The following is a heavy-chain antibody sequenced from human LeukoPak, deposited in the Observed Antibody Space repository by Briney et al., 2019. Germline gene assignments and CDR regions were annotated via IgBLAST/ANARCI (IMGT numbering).Heavy chain of an antibody. CDR3: AVWSGYHQPFDY. Sequence: GASVKVSCKASGGTFSSYAISWVRQAPGQGLEWMGWISAYNGNTNYAQKLQGRVTMTTDTSTSTAYMELRSLRSDDTAVYYCAVWSGYHQPFDYWGQGTLVTVSS. D-gene: IGHD3-3*01. J-gene: IGHJ4*02. CDR1: GGTFSSYA. V-gene: IGHV1-18*01. CDR2: ISAYNGNT.